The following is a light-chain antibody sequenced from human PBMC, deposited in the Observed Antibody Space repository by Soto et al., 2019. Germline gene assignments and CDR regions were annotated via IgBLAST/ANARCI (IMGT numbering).Light chain of an antibody. CDR3: SSYTSSSTYV. Sequence: SVLPQPASVSGSPGQSIAISCTGTSSDVGGYNYVSWYQQHPGKAPKLIVYDVSNRPSGVSDRFSGSKSGKTASLTISGLQAEDEADYYCSSYTSSSTYVFGTGTKVTVL. CDR2: DVS. CDR1: SSDVGGYNY. V-gene: IGLV2-14*01. J-gene: IGLJ1*01.